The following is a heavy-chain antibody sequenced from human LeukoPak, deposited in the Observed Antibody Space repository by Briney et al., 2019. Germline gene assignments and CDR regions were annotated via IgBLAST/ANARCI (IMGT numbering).Heavy chain of an antibody. J-gene: IGHJ4*02. Sequence: GGSLRLSCAASGFTFSSYEMNWVRQAPGKGLEWVSYISSSGSTIYYADSVKGRFTISRDSAKNSLYLQMNSLRAEDTAVYYCARDWAPYDSSGYYDYWGQGTLVTVSS. CDR1: GFTFSSYE. D-gene: IGHD3-22*01. V-gene: IGHV3-48*03. CDR2: ISSSGSTI. CDR3: ARDWAPYDSSGYYDY.